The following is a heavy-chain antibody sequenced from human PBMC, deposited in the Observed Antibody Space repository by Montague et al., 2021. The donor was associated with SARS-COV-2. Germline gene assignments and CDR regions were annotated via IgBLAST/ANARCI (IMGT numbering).Heavy chain of an antibody. CDR1: GFTVSSNY. Sequence: SLRLSCAASGFTVSSNYMSWVRQAPGKGLEWVSVIYSGGSTYYADSVKGRFTISRHNSKNTLYLQTNSLRAEDTAVYYCARDRRMRDISGYYYGMDVWGQGTTVTVSS. D-gene: IGHD2-15*01. CDR3: ARDRRMRDISGYYYGMDV. CDR2: IYSGGST. J-gene: IGHJ6*02. V-gene: IGHV3-53*04.